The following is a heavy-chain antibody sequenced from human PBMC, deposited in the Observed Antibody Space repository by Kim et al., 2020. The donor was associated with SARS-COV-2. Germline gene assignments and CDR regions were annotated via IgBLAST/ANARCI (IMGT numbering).Heavy chain of an antibody. Sequence: GGSLRLSCAASGFTFGDYAMHWVRQAPGKGLEWVSGINWNSDALGYADSVRGRFTISSENAKNSLYLQMNSLRTEDTALYFCVKDSEGYSSGWENWFDTWGQGTLVTVSS. V-gene: IGHV3-9*01. D-gene: IGHD6-19*01. CDR3: VKDSEGYSSGWENWFDT. CDR2: INWNSDAL. J-gene: IGHJ5*02. CDR1: GFTFGDYA.